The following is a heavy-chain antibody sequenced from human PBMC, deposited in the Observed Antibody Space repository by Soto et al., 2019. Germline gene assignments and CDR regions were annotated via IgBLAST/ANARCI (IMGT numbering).Heavy chain of an antibody. J-gene: IGHJ6*02. V-gene: IGHV5-51*01. CDR3: ARTRSFTLGFYYDGMDV. D-gene: IGHD6-6*01. CDR1: GYSFASYW. Sequence: GEYLKISCQGSGYSFASYWIGWVRQMPGKALEWMGIIYPGDSDTRYSPSFQGQVTISADKSLRTAYLQWTSLKASDTALYYCARTRSFTLGFYYDGMDVWGQGTTVTVSS. CDR2: IYPGDSDT.